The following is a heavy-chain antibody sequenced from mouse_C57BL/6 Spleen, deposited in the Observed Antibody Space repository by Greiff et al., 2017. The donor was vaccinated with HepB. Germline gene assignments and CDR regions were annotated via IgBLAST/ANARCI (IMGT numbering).Heavy chain of an antibody. J-gene: IGHJ3*01. D-gene: IGHD1-1*01. Sequence: QVQLQQPGAELVKPGASVKLSCKASGYTFTSYWMHWVKQRPGQGLEWIGMIHPNSGSTNYNEKFKSKATLTVDKSSSTAYMQLSSLTSEDSAVYYCAREGSSLAWFAYWGQGTLVTVSA. CDR1: GYTFTSYW. CDR2: IHPNSGST. V-gene: IGHV1-64*01. CDR3: AREGSSLAWFAY.